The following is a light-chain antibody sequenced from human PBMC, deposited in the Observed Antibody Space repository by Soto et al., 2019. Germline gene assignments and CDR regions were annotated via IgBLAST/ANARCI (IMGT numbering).Light chain of an antibody. CDR2: AAS. J-gene: IGKJ5*01. CDR1: QSVSSSH. Sequence: IALTQSTNTLSLSPGERATLSCRASQSVSSSHLAWYQHKPGQAPRLLIYAASSRATGSPDRFSGGGSGTDFTLTISRLEPEDFTVYYCKEYGYSPIRFGQGSRLEI. CDR3: KEYGYSPIR. V-gene: IGKV3-20*01.